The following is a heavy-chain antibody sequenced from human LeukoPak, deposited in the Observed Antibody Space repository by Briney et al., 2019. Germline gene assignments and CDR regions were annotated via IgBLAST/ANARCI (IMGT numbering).Heavy chain of an antibody. J-gene: IGHJ6*03. D-gene: IGHD4-17*01. V-gene: IGHV3-11*04. CDR1: GFIFSDYY. CDR2: ISSSGSTI. CDR3: ARDRVTTDSSRYMDV. Sequence: GGSLRLSCAASGFIFSDYYMSWIRQAPGKGLEWVSYISSSGSTIYYADSVKGRFTISRDNAKNSLYLQMSSLRAEDTAVYYCARDRVTTDSSRYMDVWGKGTTVTVSS.